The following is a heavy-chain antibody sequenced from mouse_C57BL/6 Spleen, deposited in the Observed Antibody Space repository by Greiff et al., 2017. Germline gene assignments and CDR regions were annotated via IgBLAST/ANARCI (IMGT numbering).Heavy chain of an antibody. Sequence: QVQLKESGAELARPGASVKLSCKASGYTFTSYGISWVKQRTGQGLEWIGEIYPRSGNTYYNEKFEGKATLTADKSSSTAYMELRSLTSEDSAVYFCARNGNYFDYWGQGTTLTVSS. D-gene: IGHD2-1*01. V-gene: IGHV1-81*01. CDR1: GYTFTSYG. CDR3: ARNGNYFDY. CDR2: IYPRSGNT. J-gene: IGHJ2*01.